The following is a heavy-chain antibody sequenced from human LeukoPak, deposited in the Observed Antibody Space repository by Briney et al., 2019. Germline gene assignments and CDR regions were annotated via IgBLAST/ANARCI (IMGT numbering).Heavy chain of an antibody. J-gene: IGHJ4*02. CDR3: ARASGYSYGHDFDY. Sequence: PGGSLRLSCAASGFTVSSNYTSWVRQAPGKGLEWVAVIWYDGSNKYYADSVKGRFTISRDNSKNTLYLQMNSLRAEDTAVYYCARASGYSYGHDFDYWGQGTLVTVSS. CDR2: IWYDGSNK. D-gene: IGHD5-18*01. V-gene: IGHV3-33*08. CDR1: GFTVSSNY.